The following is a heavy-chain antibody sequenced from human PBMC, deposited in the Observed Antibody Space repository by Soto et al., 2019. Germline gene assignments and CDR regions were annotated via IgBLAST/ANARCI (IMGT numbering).Heavy chain of an antibody. CDR3: SKDLQSYGDYDYNCYGMDA. CDR1: GFTFSTNG. V-gene: IGHV3-30*18. J-gene: IGHJ6*02. Sequence: QVQLVESGGGEVQPGRSLTISCAASGFTFSTNGMHWVRQTPGKGLEWVAVISYDGTNKFYSDSVMGRFTISRDNFKNTLTLHINSLRADDTAVYSCSKDLQSYGDYDYNCYGMDACGLGTRVTVSS. D-gene: IGHD4-17*01. CDR2: ISYDGTNK.